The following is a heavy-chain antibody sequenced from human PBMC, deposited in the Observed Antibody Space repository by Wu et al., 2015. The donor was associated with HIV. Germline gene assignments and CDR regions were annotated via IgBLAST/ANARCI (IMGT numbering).Heavy chain of an antibody. J-gene: IGHJ4*02. CDR2: ISAYNGNT. CDR3: ARGGYDFWSGYYGHFDY. Sequence: QVQLVQSGAEVKKPGASVKVSCKASGYTFTSYGISWVRQAPGQGLEWMGWISAYNGNTNYAQKLQGRVTMTTDTSTSTVYMELSSLRSEDTAVYYCARGGYDFWSGYYGHFDYWGQGTLVTVSS. CDR1: GYTFTSYG. V-gene: IGHV1-18*01. D-gene: IGHD3-3*01.